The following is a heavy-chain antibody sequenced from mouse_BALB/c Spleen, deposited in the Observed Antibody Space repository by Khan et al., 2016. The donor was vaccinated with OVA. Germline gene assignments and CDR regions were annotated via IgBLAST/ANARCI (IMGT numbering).Heavy chain of an antibody. CDR1: GYSITSGYG. V-gene: IGHV3-2*02. CDR3: AKTARIKY. Sequence: EVELQESGPGLVKPSQSLSLTCTVTGYSITSGYGWNWLRQFPGKKLEWTGNISYSGSTNYNPTLKSRISITRDTSKNQFFLQLNSVTTEDTATYYCAKTARIKYWGQGTTLTVSS. D-gene: IGHD1-2*01. CDR2: ISYSGST. J-gene: IGHJ2*01.